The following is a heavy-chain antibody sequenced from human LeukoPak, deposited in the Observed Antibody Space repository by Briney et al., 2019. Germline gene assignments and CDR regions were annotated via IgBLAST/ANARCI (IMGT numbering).Heavy chain of an antibody. CDR2: IKPNNGDT. J-gene: IGHJ4*02. D-gene: IGHD1-1*01. CDR1: GYTFTGYY. CDR3: ARTTPFDY. Sequence: GASVKVSCKTSGYTFTGYYLHWVRQAPGQGLEWMGWIKPNNGDTNYAQKFQGRVTMTRDTSISTGYMALSRLRSDDTAVYYCARTTPFDYWGQGTLVTVSS. V-gene: IGHV1-2*02.